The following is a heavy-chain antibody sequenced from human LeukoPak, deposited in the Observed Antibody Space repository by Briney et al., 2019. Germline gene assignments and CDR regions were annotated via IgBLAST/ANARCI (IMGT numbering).Heavy chain of an antibody. CDR2: IYSGGNT. Sequence: GGSLRLACAASGLTVSSNCMSWVRQAPGKGLEWVSFIYSGGNTYYADSVKGRFTISRDNSKNTVHLQMNSLRAEDTAMYYCARRAGDYSHPYDYWGQGTLVTVSS. V-gene: IGHV3-53*01. CDR3: ARRAGDYSHPYDY. J-gene: IGHJ4*02. D-gene: IGHD3-22*01. CDR1: GLTVSSNC.